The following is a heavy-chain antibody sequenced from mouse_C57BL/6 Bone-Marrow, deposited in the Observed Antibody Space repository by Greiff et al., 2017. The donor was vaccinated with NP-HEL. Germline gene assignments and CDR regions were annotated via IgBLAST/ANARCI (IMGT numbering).Heavy chain of an antibody. Sequence: QVQLQQPGAELVKPGASVKLSCKASGYTFNSYWMHWVKQRPGQGLEWIGMIHPNSGSTNYNEKFKSKATLTVDKSSSTAYMQLSSLTSEDSAVYYCAYYYGSSLDYWGQGTTLTVSS. CDR3: AYYYGSSLDY. CDR2: IHPNSGST. D-gene: IGHD1-1*01. V-gene: IGHV1-64*01. J-gene: IGHJ2*01. CDR1: GYTFNSYW.